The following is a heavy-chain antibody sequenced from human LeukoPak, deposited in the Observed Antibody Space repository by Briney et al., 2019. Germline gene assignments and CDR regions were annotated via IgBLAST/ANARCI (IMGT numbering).Heavy chain of an antibody. V-gene: IGHV4-59*11. CDR3: AREIGRDGYNRSFDY. J-gene: IGHJ4*02. Sequence: SETLSLTCTVSGGSISSHYWSWIRQPPGKGLEWIGYIYYSGSTNYNPSLKSRVTISVDTSKNQFSLKLSSVTAADTAVYYCAREIGRDGYNRSFDYWGQGTLVTVSS. CDR1: GGSISSHY. D-gene: IGHD5-24*01. CDR2: IYYSGST.